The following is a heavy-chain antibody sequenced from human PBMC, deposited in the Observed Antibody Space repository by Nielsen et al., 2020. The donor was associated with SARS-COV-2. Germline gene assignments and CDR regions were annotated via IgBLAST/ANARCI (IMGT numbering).Heavy chain of an antibody. D-gene: IGHD6-13*01. Sequence: SVKVSCKASGGTFSSYAISWVRQTPGQGLEWMGGIIPIFGTANYAQKFQGRVTITADESTSTAYMELSSLRSEDTAVYYCARGRYSSSWYGSFDYWGQGTLVTVSS. CDR3: ARGRYSSSWYGSFDY. CDR1: GGTFSSYA. J-gene: IGHJ4*02. CDR2: IIPIFGTA. V-gene: IGHV1-69*13.